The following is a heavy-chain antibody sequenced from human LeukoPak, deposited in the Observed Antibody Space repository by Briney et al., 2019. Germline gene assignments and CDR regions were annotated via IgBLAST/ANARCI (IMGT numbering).Heavy chain of an antibody. D-gene: IGHD2-15*01. Sequence: GGSLRLSCAASGFTFSRHWMYWVRQAPGKGLEWVANIKQDGSAKPYVDSVKGRFTISRDNAKNSLFLQMNSLRAEDTAVYYSARDNGWSADFWGQGTLVTVSS. V-gene: IGHV3-7*03. CDR2: IKQDGSAK. CDR1: GFTFSRHW. CDR3: ARDNGWSADF. J-gene: IGHJ4*02.